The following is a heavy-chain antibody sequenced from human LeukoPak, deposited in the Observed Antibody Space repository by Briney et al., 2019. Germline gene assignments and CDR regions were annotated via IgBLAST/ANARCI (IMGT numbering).Heavy chain of an antibody. D-gene: IGHD2-15*01. Sequence: SETLSLTCTVSGGSISSGSYYWSWIRQPAGKGLEWIGRIYTSGSTNYNPSLKSRVTISVDTSKNQFSLKLSSVTAADTAVYYCARVDGSCSGGSCPSGNWFDPWGQGTLVTVSS. CDR3: ARVDGSCSGGSCPSGNWFDP. CDR1: GGSISSGSYY. V-gene: IGHV4-61*02. J-gene: IGHJ5*02. CDR2: IYTSGST.